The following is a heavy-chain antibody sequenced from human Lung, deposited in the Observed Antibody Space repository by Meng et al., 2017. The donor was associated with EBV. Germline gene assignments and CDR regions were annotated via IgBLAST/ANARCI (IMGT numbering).Heavy chain of an antibody. Sequence: LQPQGSSPGPVKPSETLSLTCTVSGGSISSSSYHWGWIRQPPGKGPEWIGTISHSGSTFYNPSLKSRITISVDTSKNEFSLKVDSVTAADTSVYYCARRMNTGGGWFDPWGQGVLVTVSS. J-gene: IGHJ5*02. V-gene: IGHV4-39*01. D-gene: IGHD2-8*02. CDR3: ARRMNTGGGWFDP. CDR1: GGSISSSSYH. CDR2: ISHSGST.